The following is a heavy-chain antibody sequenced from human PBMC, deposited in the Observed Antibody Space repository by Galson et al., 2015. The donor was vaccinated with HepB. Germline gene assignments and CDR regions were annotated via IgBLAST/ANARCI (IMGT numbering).Heavy chain of an antibody. J-gene: IGHJ4*02. CDR1: GFTFSSYG. CDR2: IWYDGSNK. V-gene: IGHV3-33*01. D-gene: IGHD6-19*01. CDR3: ARDRPSTVAGFDY. Sequence: SLRLSCAASGFTFSSYGMHWVRQAPGKGLEWVAVIWYDGSNKYYADSVKGRFTISRDNSKNTLYLQMNSLRAEDTAVYYCARDRPSTVAGFDYWGQGTLVTVSS.